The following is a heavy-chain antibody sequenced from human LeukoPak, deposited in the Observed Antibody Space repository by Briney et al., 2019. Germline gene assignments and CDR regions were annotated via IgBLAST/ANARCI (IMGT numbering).Heavy chain of an antibody. V-gene: IGHV4-38-2*02. J-gene: IGHJ4*02. Sequence: SETLSLTCAVSGYSISSGYYWGWIRQPPGKGLEWIGGIYHSGSTYYNPSLKSRVTISVDTPKNQFSLKLSSVTAADTAVYYCARDVGYSSGWSQFDYWGQGTLVTVSS. CDR3: ARDVGYSSGWSQFDY. CDR2: IYHSGST. CDR1: GYSISSGYY. D-gene: IGHD6-13*01.